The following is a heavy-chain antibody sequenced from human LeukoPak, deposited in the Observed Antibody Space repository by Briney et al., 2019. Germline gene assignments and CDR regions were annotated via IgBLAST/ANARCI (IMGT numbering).Heavy chain of an antibody. CDR1: GGSFSDYK. CDR2: IDHSGSA. V-gene: IGHV4-34*01. Sequence: SETLSLTCAVYGGSFSDYKWTWIRQTPGKGLEWIGQIDHSGSAKYNPSLKSWVTMSIDTSKRQFSLELTSVTAADTAVYYCARGCPGYWGQGTLVTVSS. J-gene: IGHJ4*02. CDR3: ARGCPGY.